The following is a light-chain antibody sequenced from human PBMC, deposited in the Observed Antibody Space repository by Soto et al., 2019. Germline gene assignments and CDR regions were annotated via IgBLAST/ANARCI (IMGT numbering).Light chain of an antibody. CDR2: DDS. CDR1: NIGNQN. V-gene: IGLV3-21*02. Sequence: SYELTQPPSVSVAPGQTARIACGGNNIGNQNVNWLQQKAGQAPVLVVYDDSDRPAGIPERFSGSNSGNTATLTISRVEAGDEADYYCQVWDSSSHRYVFGGGTKLTVL. CDR3: QVWDSSSHRYV. J-gene: IGLJ1*01.